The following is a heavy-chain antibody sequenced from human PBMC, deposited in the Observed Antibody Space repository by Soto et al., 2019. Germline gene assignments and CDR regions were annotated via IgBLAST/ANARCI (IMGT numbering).Heavy chain of an antibody. CDR2: IKQDGSEK. CDR3: ASRDGYNSDKTEPFDY. Sequence: GGSLRHSCASSGFTFISYWMSWVRQATGKGLEWVANIKQDGSEKYYVDSVKGRFTISRDNAKNSLYLQMNSLRAEDTAVYYCASRDGYNSDKTEPFDYWGQGTLVTVSS. CDR1: GFTFISYW. V-gene: IGHV3-7*05. D-gene: IGHD5-12*01. J-gene: IGHJ4*02.